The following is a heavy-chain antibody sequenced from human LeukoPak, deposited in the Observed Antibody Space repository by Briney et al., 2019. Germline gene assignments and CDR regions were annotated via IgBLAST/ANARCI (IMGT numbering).Heavy chain of an antibody. CDR2: IKQDGSQK. CDR1: GFTFSSYW. Sequence: GGSLRLSCAASGFTFSSYWMSWVRQAPGKGLEWVANIKQDGSQKYYVDSVKGRFTISRDNAKNSLYLQMNSLRAEDTAVYYCAKVEWELLLDYWGQGTLVTVSS. V-gene: IGHV3-7*01. D-gene: IGHD1-26*01. CDR3: AKVEWELLLDY. J-gene: IGHJ4*02.